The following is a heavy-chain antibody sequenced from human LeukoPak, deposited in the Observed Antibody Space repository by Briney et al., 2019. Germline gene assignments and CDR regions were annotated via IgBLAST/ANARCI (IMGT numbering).Heavy chain of an antibody. CDR1: GFTFSNFA. Sequence: GGSLRLSCAAPGFTFSNFAMHWVRQAPGKGLEWVAVISYDGDNEYYADSVKGQFTISRDNSKDRLYLQMNSLRPEDTAMYYCARVRGGRSWYYYGMDVWGRGTTVTVSS. CDR3: ARVRGGRSWYYYGMDV. D-gene: IGHD3-16*01. V-gene: IGHV3-30-3*01. CDR2: ISYDGDNE. J-gene: IGHJ6*02.